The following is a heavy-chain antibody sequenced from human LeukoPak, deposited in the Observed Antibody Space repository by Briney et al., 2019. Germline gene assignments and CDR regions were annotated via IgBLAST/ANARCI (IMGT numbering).Heavy chain of an antibody. CDR2: ISTSSRYI. CDR3: ARADCSGSTCYLRHSWFDP. Sequence: GWSMRLSRAGRASSRERLEMSVVAQAPGKGLEWVSSISTSSRYIYYRDSVKGRFTISRDDAKNSLYLQMNSLTVEDTAVYYCARADCSGSTCYLRHSWFDPWGQGTLVTVSS. D-gene: IGHD2-2*01. CDR1: ASSRERLE. V-gene: IGHV3-21*06. J-gene: IGHJ5*02.